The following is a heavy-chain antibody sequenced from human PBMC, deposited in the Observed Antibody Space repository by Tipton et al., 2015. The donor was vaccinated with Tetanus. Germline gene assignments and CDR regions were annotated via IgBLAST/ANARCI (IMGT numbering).Heavy chain of an antibody. J-gene: IGHJ4*02. V-gene: IGHV4-34*01. CDR3: ARGIYAYKTGNF. Sequence: TLSLTCAVYGGSFSNYYWSWIRQPPGKGLEWIGEVHPSGSTSYNPSLESRVTISIDTYKHQFYLKLTSLTAADTSLYFCARGIYAYKTGNFWGQGTLVTASS. CDR2: VHPSGST. CDR1: GGSFSNYY. D-gene: IGHD5-24*01.